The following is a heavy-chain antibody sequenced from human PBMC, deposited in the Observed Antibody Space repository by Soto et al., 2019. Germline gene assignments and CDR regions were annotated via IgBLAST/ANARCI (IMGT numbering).Heavy chain of an antibody. D-gene: IGHD3-3*01. J-gene: IGHJ3*02. Sequence: GGSLRLSCAASGFTFSSYAMHWVRQAPGKGLEWVAVISYDGSNKYYADSVKGRFTISRDNSKNTLYLQMNSLRAEDTAVYYCARGVSGPVDAFDIWGQGTMVTVSS. V-gene: IGHV3-30-3*01. CDR1: GFTFSSYA. CDR3: ARGVSGPVDAFDI. CDR2: ISYDGSNK.